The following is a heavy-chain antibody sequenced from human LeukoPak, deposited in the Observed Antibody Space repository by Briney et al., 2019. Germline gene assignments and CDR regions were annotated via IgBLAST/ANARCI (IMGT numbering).Heavy chain of an antibody. CDR3: ATWTVAARADDN. CDR1: GGSISSENYY. J-gene: IGHJ4*02. V-gene: IGHV4-61*01. CDR2: IYHSGST. Sequence: PSETLSLTCTVSGGSISSENYYWTWIRQPPGKGLEWIGYIYHSGSTYYNPSLKSRVTISVDASKNQFFLKLSSVTAADTAVYYCATWTVAARADDNWGQGTLVTVSS. D-gene: IGHD6-6*01.